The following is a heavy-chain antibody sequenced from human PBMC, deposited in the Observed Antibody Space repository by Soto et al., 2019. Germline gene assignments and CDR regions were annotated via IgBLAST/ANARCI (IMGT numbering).Heavy chain of an antibody. CDR1: GGSFSGYY. J-gene: IGHJ3*02. CDR3: ARGPRVVMVPNDAFDI. CDR2: INHSGST. V-gene: IGHV4-34*01. Sequence: SETLSLTCAVYGGSFSGYYWSWIRQPPGKGLEWIGEINHSGSTNYNPSLKSRVAISVDTSKNQFSLKLSSVTAADTAVYYCARGPRVVMVPNDAFDIWGQGTMVTVSS. D-gene: IGHD3-22*01.